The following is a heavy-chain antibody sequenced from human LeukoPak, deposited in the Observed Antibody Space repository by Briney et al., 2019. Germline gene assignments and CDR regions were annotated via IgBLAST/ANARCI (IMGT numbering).Heavy chain of an antibody. J-gene: IGHJ6*02. Sequence: PGGSLRLSCAASGFTFSSYAMSWVRQAPGKGLEWVSAICGSGGSKYYADSVKGRFTISRDNSKNTLYLQMNSLRAEDTAVYYCAKEGSDFGVVISPYGMDVWGQGTTVTVSS. CDR2: ICGSGGSK. V-gene: IGHV3-23*01. D-gene: IGHD3-3*01. CDR3: AKEGSDFGVVISPYGMDV. CDR1: GFTFSSYA.